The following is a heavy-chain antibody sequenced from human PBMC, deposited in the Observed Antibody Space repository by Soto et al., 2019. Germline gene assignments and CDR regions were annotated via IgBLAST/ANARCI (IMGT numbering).Heavy chain of an antibody. Sequence: EVQLVESGGGLVKPGGSLRLSCAASGFTFSSYSMNWVRQAPGKGLEWVSSISSSSSYIYYADSVKGRFTISRDNAKNSLYLQMNSLRAEDTAVYYCARHAYSSSWYGIYWGQGTLVTVSS. V-gene: IGHV3-21*01. CDR1: GFTFSSYS. D-gene: IGHD6-13*01. CDR2: ISSSSSYI. J-gene: IGHJ4*02. CDR3: ARHAYSSSWYGIY.